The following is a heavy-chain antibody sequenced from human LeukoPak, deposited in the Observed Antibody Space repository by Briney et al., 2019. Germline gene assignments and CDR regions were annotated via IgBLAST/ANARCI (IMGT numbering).Heavy chain of an antibody. CDR1: GFTFRSYA. Sequence: GGSLRLSCAASGFTFRSYAMHWVRQAPGKGLEWVAVISYDGSNKYYADSVKGRFTISRDNSKNTLYLQMNSLRAEDTAVYYCARGTTVTYDAFDIWGQGTMVTVSS. D-gene: IGHD4-17*01. CDR3: ARGTTVTYDAFDI. J-gene: IGHJ3*02. V-gene: IGHV3-30-3*01. CDR2: ISYDGSNK.